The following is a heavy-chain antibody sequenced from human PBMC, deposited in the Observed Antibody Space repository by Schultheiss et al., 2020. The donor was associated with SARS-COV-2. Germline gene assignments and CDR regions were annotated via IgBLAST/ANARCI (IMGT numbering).Heavy chain of an antibody. V-gene: IGHV3-30*01. D-gene: IGHD7-27*01. Sequence: GGSLRLSCAASGFTFSGSAMHWVRQAPGKGLEWVAVISYDGSNKFYADSVKGRFTISRDNSKNTLYLQMNRLRAEDTAAYYCAREMGNDLYFDYWGQGTLVTVSS. CDR2: ISYDGSNK. CDR1: GFTFSGSA. CDR3: AREMGNDLYFDY. J-gene: IGHJ4*02.